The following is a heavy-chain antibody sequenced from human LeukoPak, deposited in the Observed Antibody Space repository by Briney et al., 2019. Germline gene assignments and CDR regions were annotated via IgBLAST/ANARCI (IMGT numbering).Heavy chain of an antibody. CDR2: ISYDGSNK. CDR1: GFPFSRHG. V-gene: IGHV3-30*18. D-gene: IGHD3-10*01. CDR3: GKYMARIYYYGSGEIDY. Sequence: PGGSLRLSCAASGFPFSRHGMHWVRQVPGKGLEWLAVISYDGSNKAYADSVRGRFTIYRDNANNTLHLQMNSLRDEERAVYDCGKYMARIYYYGSGEIDYWGQGTLVTVSS. J-gene: IGHJ4*02.